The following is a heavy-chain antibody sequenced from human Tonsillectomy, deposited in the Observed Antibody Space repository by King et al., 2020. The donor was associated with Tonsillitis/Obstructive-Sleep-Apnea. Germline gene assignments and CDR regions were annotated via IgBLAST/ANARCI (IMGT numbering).Heavy chain of an antibody. J-gene: IGHJ1*01. CDR2: ISSNGGST. CDR1: GFTFSSYA. Sequence: VQLVESGGGLVQPGGSLRLSCSASGFTFSSYAMHWVRQAPGKGLEYVSAISSNGGSTYYADSVKGRFTISRDNSKNTLYLQMSSLRAEDTAVYYCVSVGFWSGYYTGAEYFQHWGQGTLVTVSS. CDR3: VSVGFWSGYYTGAEYFQH. D-gene: IGHD3-3*01. V-gene: IGHV3-64D*06.